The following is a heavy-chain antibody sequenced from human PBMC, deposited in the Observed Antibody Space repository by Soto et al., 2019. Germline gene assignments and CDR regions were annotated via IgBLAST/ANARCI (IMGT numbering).Heavy chain of an antibody. D-gene: IGHD2-21*02. Sequence: QVQLVQSRGEVKKPGASVKVSCKASRYTFNSYGISWVRQAPGQGLEWMGWIRVKNGITNYAQNFQGRFTMTTDTSTSTAYMELRSLRSDDTAVYYCARGPTVGDIWGQGTMVTVSS. J-gene: IGHJ3*02. CDR2: IRVKNGIT. V-gene: IGHV1-18*01. CDR3: ARGPTVGDI. CDR1: RYTFNSYG.